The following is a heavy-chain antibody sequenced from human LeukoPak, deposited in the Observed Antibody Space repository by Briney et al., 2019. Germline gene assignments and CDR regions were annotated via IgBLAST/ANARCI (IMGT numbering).Heavy chain of an antibody. Sequence: GGSLRLSCAASGFIFSDYYMSWMRQAPRRGLEWLSYIDGSSSRTNYADSVKGRFTISRDNVKNSLYLQMNSLRAEDTAVYFCARRGTDYCTPSSCHPNWFAPWGQGTQVTVSS. J-gene: IGHJ5*02. CDR3: ARRGTDYCTPSSCHPNWFAP. V-gene: IGHV3-11*03. D-gene: IGHD4-11*01. CDR2: IDGSSSRT. CDR1: GFIFSDYY.